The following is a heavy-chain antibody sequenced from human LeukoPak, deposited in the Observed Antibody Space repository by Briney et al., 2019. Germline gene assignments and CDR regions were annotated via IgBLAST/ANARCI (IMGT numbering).Heavy chain of an antibody. V-gene: IGHV3-30*04. Sequence: GRSLRLSCAASGFTFSSYAMHWVRQAPGKGLEWVAVISYDGSNKYYADSVKDRFTISRDNSKNTLYLQMNSLRAEDTAVYYCARDDRYCSGGSCFARSHNFDYWGQGTLVTVSS. D-gene: IGHD2-15*01. J-gene: IGHJ4*02. CDR1: GFTFSSYA. CDR3: ARDDRYCSGGSCFARSHNFDY. CDR2: ISYDGSNK.